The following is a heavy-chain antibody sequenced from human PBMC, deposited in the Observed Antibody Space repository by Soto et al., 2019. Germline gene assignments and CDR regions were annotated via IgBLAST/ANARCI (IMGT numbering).Heavy chain of an antibody. CDR1: GGTFSSYA. J-gene: IGHJ4*02. V-gene: IGHV1-69*01. Sequence: QEQLVQSGAEVRQPASSVKVSCKTSGGTFSSYAISWVRQAPGQGLEWMGGIVPIVDTSTYAQKFQGRVTINADESTSTVYMGLSSLRSDDTAVYYCVRVVAIPGYPDNWGQGTLVTVSS. CDR2: IVPIVDTS. CDR3: VRVVAIPGYPDN. D-gene: IGHD5-12*01.